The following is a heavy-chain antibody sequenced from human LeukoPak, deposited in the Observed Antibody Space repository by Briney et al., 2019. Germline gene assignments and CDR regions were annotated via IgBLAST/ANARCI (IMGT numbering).Heavy chain of an antibody. Sequence: GGSLRLSCAASGFAFSSYEISWVRQAPRKGLGWVSYISSSGSTIYYADSVKGRFTISRDNAKNSLYLQMSILRAEDTAVDYCARYPCYGDYVLWGQGTLVTVSS. D-gene: IGHD4-17*01. J-gene: IGHJ4*02. CDR3: ARYPCYGDYVL. CDR2: ISSSGSTI. CDR1: GFAFSSYE. V-gene: IGHV3-48*03.